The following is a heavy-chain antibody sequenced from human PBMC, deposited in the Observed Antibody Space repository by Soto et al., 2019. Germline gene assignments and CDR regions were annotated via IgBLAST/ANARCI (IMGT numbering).Heavy chain of an antibody. CDR3: ARDQHYYCSSTSCYIAGWFDP. V-gene: IGHV1-18*04. Sequence: QVPLVQSGAEVKKPGASVKVSCKASGYTFTSYGISWVRQAPGQGLEWMGWISAYNGNTNYAQKLQGRVTMTTDTSTSTAYMELRSLRSDDTAVYYCARDQHYYCSSTSCYIAGWFDPWGQGTLVTVSS. CDR1: GYTFTSYG. CDR2: ISAYNGNT. D-gene: IGHD2-2*02. J-gene: IGHJ5*02.